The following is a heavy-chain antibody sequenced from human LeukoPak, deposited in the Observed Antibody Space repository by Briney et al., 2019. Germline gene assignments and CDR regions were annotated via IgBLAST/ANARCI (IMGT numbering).Heavy chain of an antibody. Sequence: PGGSLRLSCAASGFTFGIYGMHWVRQAPGKGLEWVAVISYDGSQKFYGDSVKGRFTISRDNSKNTLFLQMNSLRVEDTALYYCAKDLGGYNSSWYSDYYFYGMDVWGQGTTVTVSS. CDR2: ISYDGSQK. J-gene: IGHJ6*02. D-gene: IGHD6-13*01. CDR1: GFTFGIYG. V-gene: IGHV3-30*18. CDR3: AKDLGGYNSSWYSDYYFYGMDV.